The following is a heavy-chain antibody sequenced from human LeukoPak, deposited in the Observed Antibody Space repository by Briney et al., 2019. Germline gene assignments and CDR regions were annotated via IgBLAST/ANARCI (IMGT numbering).Heavy chain of an antibody. V-gene: IGHV4-59*08. D-gene: IGHD6-13*01. CDR2: IYYSGST. Sequence: PSETLSLTCAVYGGSFSSYYWSWIRQPPGKGLEWIGYIYYSGSTNYNPSLKSRVSISVDTSKNQFSLKLSSVTAADTAVYYCARRKRSAAGPFDYWGQGTLVTVSS. CDR1: GGSFSSYY. J-gene: IGHJ4*02. CDR3: ARRKRSAAGPFDY.